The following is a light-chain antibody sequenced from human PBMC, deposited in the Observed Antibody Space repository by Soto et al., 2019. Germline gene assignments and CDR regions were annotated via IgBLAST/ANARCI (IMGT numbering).Light chain of an antibody. V-gene: IGKV1-33*01. Sequence: DIQMTQSPSSLSASVGDRVTITCQASQDISNYLNWYQQKPGKAPKLLIYDASNLETGVPSRFSGSGSGTDFTFTISSLQPEDIATYYCQQYDHLWTFGQGTKVEIK. CDR2: DAS. CDR3: QQYDHLWT. J-gene: IGKJ1*01. CDR1: QDISNY.